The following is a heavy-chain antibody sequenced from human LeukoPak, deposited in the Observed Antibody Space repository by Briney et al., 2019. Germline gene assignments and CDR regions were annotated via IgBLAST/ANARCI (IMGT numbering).Heavy chain of an antibody. CDR3: ARAYYDFWSGATYNWFDP. V-gene: IGHV1-18*01. CDR1: GYTFTSYG. Sequence: ASVKVSCKASGYTFTSYGISWVRQAPGQGLEWMGWISAYNGNTNYAQKLQGRVTMTTDTSTSTAYMELRSLRSDDTAVYYCARAYYDFWSGATYNWFDPWGQGTLVTVSS. J-gene: IGHJ5*02. CDR2: ISAYNGNT. D-gene: IGHD3-3*01.